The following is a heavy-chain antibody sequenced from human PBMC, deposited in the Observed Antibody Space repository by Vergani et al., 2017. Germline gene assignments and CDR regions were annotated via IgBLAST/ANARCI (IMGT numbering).Heavy chain of an antibody. CDR1: GYSITSGFY. V-gene: IGHV4-38-2*02. D-gene: IGHD2-21*01. Sequence: QVQLQESGPGLVKPSETLSLTCSVSGYSITSGFYWAWIRQPPGKGLEWIVSVSHSGSTFYNSSLRSRVTITPDTSRNQFSLNLRSVIAADTAMYYCARDAWQGVSVSDSTPGYWGQGTLVSVSS. CDR3: ARDAWQGVSVSDSTPGY. CDR2: VSHSGST. J-gene: IGHJ4*02.